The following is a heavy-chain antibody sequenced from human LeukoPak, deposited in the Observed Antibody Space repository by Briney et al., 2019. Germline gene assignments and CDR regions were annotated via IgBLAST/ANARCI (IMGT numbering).Heavy chain of an antibody. Sequence: PGGSLRLSCAASGFTFSSYSMNWVRQAPGKGLEWVSSISSSSSYIYYADSVKGRFTISRDNAKSSLYLQMNSLRPEDTAVYYCARAIVGATAPGYWGQGTLVTVSS. CDR1: GFTFSSYS. CDR2: ISSSSSYI. CDR3: ARAIVGATAPGY. D-gene: IGHD1-26*01. V-gene: IGHV3-21*01. J-gene: IGHJ4*02.